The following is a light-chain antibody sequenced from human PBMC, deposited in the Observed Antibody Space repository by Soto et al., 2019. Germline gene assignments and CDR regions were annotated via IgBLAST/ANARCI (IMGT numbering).Light chain of an antibody. CDR2: SAS. Sequence: IHMTQYPSSRSSSLGDRVTITCGASESIDASLNWYQQRPGKAPTVLIRSASTLQRGVPSRFSGSGYGTEFTLTISSLQHEDFATYYGQQTYRTTPSFGGGTKVDIK. CDR1: ESIDAS. V-gene: IGKV1-39*01. J-gene: IGKJ4*01. CDR3: QQTYRTTPS.